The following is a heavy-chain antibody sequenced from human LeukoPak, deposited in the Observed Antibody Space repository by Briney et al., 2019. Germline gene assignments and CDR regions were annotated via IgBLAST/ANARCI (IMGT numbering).Heavy chain of an antibody. D-gene: IGHD6-19*01. CDR3: ARDLKAGYFDY. V-gene: IGHV4-31*03. CDR2: IYYSGST. J-gene: IGHJ4*02. Sequence: SETLSLTCTVSGGSISSGGYYWSWIRQHPGRGLEWIGYIYYSGSTYYNPSLKSRVTISVDTSKNQFSLKLSSVTAADTAVYYCARDLKAGYFDYWGQGTLVTVSS. CDR1: GGSISSGGYY.